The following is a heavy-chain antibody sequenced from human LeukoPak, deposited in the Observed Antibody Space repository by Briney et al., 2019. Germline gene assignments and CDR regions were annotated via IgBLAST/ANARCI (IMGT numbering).Heavy chain of an antibody. D-gene: IGHD6-19*01. V-gene: IGHV4-34*01. Sequence: SETLSLTCAVYGGSFSGYYWSWIRQPPGKGLEWLGEINHSGSTNYNPSLKSRVTISVDTSKNQFSLKLSSVTAADTAVYYCARLAIGEYSSGNVWGQGTLVTVSS. CDR2: INHSGST. CDR3: ARLAIGEYSSGNV. CDR1: GGSFSGYY. J-gene: IGHJ4*02.